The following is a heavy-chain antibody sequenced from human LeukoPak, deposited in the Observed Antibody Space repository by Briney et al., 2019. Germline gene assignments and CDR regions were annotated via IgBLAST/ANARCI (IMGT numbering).Heavy chain of an antibody. J-gene: IGHJ4*02. D-gene: IGHD3-22*01. CDR2: VNLQGST. CDR1: GGSITSTNY. CDR3: ARDPPYYYDSSGYYFDY. Sequence: SETLSLTCGVSGGSITSTNYWTWVRQPPGKGLEWIGEVNLQGSTNYNPSLMGRVAISVDMSENHISLQLTSVTAADTAVYYCARDPPYYYDSSGYYFDYWGQGTLVTVSS. V-gene: IGHV4-4*02.